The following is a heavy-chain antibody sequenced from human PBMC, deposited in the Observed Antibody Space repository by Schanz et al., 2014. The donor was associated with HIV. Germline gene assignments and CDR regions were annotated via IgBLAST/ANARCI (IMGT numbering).Heavy chain of an antibody. CDR2: ISYDGRNK. J-gene: IGHJ4*02. Sequence: QEQLVESGGGVVQPGRSLRLSCVASGFNFNSYGMHWVRQAPGKGLEWVSVISYDGRNKKYADSVRGRITISRDNSKNTLYLQMNSLRADDTAVYYCAKGWRGYSISSWVDYWGQGSLVTVSS. D-gene: IGHD6-6*01. CDR1: GFNFNSYG. CDR3: AKGWRGYSISSWVDY. V-gene: IGHV3-30*18.